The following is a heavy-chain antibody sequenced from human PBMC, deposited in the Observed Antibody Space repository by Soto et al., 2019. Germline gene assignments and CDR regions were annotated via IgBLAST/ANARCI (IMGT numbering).Heavy chain of an antibody. D-gene: IGHD6-13*01. V-gene: IGHV2-5*01. Sequence: SGPTLVNPTQTLTLTCAFSGFSLNTDGVGVGWIRQPPGKALEWLALIYWNDAKRYSPSLRSRLTITKDTSKNQVVLTMTNMDPVDTGTYFCAHKPLEGIATPRNWFDPWGQGILVTVSS. CDR1: GFSLNTDGVG. CDR3: AHKPLEGIATPRNWFDP. CDR2: IYWNDAK. J-gene: IGHJ5*02.